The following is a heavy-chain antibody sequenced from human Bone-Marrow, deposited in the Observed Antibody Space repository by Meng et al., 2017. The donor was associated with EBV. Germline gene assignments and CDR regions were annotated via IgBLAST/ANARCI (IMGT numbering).Heavy chain of an antibody. CDR1: GFTFSSYS. Sequence: EVQLVESGGXLVKPGGSLRLSCAASGFTFSSYSMNWVRQAPGKGLVWVSSISSSSSYIYYADSVKGRFTISRDNAKNSLYLQMNSLRAEDTAVYYCARGGNWKFDYWGQGTLVTVSS. CDR2: ISSSSSYI. J-gene: IGHJ4*02. V-gene: IGHV3-21*01. CDR3: ARGGNWKFDY. D-gene: IGHD1-20*01.